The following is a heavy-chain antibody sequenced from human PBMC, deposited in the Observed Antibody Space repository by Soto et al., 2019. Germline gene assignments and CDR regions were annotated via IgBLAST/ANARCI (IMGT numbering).Heavy chain of an antibody. CDR2: IKQDGGEK. CDR3: APTTANKCFDP. J-gene: IGHJ5*02. Sequence: GGSLRLSCAASGFTFINYWMSWVRQAPGKGLEWVANIKQDGGEKYYVDSVKGRFTISRDNAKNSLYLQMNSLRAEDTAVYYCAPTTANKCFDPWGQGTLVTVSS. D-gene: IGHD5-18*01. V-gene: IGHV3-7*03. CDR1: GFTFINYW.